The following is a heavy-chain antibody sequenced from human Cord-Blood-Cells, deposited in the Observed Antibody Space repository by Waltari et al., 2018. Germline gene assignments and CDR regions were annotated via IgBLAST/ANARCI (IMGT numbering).Heavy chain of an antibody. D-gene: IGHD2-15*01. Sequence: QVQLQESGPGLVKPSETLSLTYTVSGGSISSYYWSWIRQPPGKGLEWIGYIDYSGSTNYNPSLTSRFTVSVDTYKNQVSLKLSSVTAADTAVYYCARAVVVVAATRYSVSWFDPWGQGTLVTVSS. CDR3: ARAVVVVAATRYSVSWFDP. CDR2: IDYSGST. J-gene: IGHJ5*02. V-gene: IGHV4-59*01. CDR1: GGSISSYY.